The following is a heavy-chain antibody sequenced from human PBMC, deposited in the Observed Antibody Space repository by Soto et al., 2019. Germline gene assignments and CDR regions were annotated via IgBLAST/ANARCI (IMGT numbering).Heavy chain of an antibody. V-gene: IGHV4-59*08. CDR2: IYYSGST. CDR3: ARNGVGATTRANYYYYGMDV. Sequence: QVQLQESGPGLVKPSETLSLTCTVSGGSISSYYWSWIRQPPGKGLEWIGYIYYSGSTNYNPSLKSRFTISVDTSKNQFSLKLSSVTAADTAVYYCARNGVGATTRANYYYYGMDVWGQGTTVTVSS. D-gene: IGHD1-26*01. CDR1: GGSISSYY. J-gene: IGHJ6*02.